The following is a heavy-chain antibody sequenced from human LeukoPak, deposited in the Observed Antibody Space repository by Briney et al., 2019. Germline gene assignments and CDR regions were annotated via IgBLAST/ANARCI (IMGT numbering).Heavy chain of an antibody. CDR3: AKGRQWHDN. J-gene: IGHJ4*02. D-gene: IGHD6-19*01. Sequence: GGSLRLSCAASGFTFSNAWMSWVRQAPGKGLEWVTNINQDGSEKYYVDSVKGRFTISRDNAKNSLYLRMNSLRAEDTAVYFCAKGRQWHDNWGEGTLVIVSS. V-gene: IGHV3-7*01. CDR1: GFTFSNAW. CDR2: INQDGSEK.